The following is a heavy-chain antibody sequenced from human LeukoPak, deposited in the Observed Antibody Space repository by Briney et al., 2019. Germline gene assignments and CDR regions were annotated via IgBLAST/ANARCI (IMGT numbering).Heavy chain of an antibody. CDR3: ARHWSGYDISSGYYQSPLASFDI. J-gene: IGHJ3*02. V-gene: IGHV4-59*08. Sequence: SKTLSLIFTVSCGSINGYYQSRIPQPPRKGLEGIGYNYYTRSTNNNSSLHKRVIIALDTYETKFCLELTCVTAADTGLYFCARHWSGYDISSGYYQSPLASFDIWGQGSMVTVSS. D-gene: IGHD3-9*01. CDR2: NYYTRST. CDR1: CGSINGYY.